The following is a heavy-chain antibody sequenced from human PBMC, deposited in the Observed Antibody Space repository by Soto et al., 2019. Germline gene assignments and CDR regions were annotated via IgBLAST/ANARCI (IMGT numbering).Heavy chain of an antibody. CDR1: GFPFSSYG. V-gene: IGHV3-30*03. D-gene: IGHD3-10*01. J-gene: IGHJ4*02. CDR3: VGGQSSFDY. CDR2: ISYDGSNK. Sequence: QVQLVESGGGVVQPGRSLRLSCAASGFPFSSYGMHWVREAPGKGLEWVAVISYDGSNKYYADSVKGRFTISRDNSASTLYLQMTSLRPEDTALYYCVGGQSSFDYRGQGTLVTVS.